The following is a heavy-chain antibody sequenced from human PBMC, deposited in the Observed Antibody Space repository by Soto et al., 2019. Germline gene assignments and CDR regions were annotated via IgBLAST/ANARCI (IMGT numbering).Heavy chain of an antibody. CDR2: IKYGGSS. J-gene: IGHJ4*02. CDR1: GGSIDSSAYY. D-gene: IGHD2-21*02. CDR3: VRRDCGGDCYSWYY. Sequence: WETLSLTCAVSGGSIDSSAYYWGWIRQPPGKGLEWIGSIKYGGSSYYNPSLKSRVTISVDTSKNHFSLKLSSVTAADTAVYYCVRRDCGGDCYSWYYWGQGTLVTVSS. V-gene: IGHV4-39*02.